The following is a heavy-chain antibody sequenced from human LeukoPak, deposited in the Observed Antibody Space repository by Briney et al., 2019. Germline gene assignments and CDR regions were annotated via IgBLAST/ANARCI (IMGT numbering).Heavy chain of an antibody. CDR3: AREAAGYYYYMDV. Sequence: PGGSLRLSCAASGFTFSSYSMNWVRQAPGKGLEWVSYISSGSSNIYYADSVKGRFTISRDNAKNSLYLQMNSLRAEDTAVYYCAREAAGYYYYMDVWGKGTTVTVSS. D-gene: IGHD2-15*01. V-gene: IGHV3-48*04. CDR1: GFTFSSYS. CDR2: ISSGSSNI. J-gene: IGHJ6*03.